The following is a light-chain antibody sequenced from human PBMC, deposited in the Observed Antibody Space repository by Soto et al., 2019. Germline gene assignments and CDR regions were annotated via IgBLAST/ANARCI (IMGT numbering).Light chain of an antibody. Sequence: DIRMTQSPSSLSASVGDRLTITCRASQSIGRHLHWYQQKPGKAPQLLIYAASSLHTGVPTRFSGSGSGTDFTLTINSLQPEDFATYYCQQSYRTPFFGPGTKVDIK. CDR3: QQSYRTPF. J-gene: IGKJ3*01. V-gene: IGKV1-39*01. CDR2: AAS. CDR1: QSIGRH.